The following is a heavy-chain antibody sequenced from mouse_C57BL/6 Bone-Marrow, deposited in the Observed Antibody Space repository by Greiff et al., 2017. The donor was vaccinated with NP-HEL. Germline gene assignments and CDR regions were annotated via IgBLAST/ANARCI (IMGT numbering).Heavy chain of an antibody. CDR3: AREGNYYGSSPYLDY. CDR2: ILPGSGST. CDR1: GYTFTGYW. D-gene: IGHD1-1*01. J-gene: IGHJ2*01. V-gene: IGHV1-9*01. Sequence: QVQLQQSGAELMKPGASVKLSCKATGYTFTGYWIEWVKQRPGNGLEWIGEILPGSGSTNYKEKFKGKATFTADTSSNTAYMQLSSLTTEDAAIYYGAREGNYYGSSPYLDYCGQGTTLTVSS.